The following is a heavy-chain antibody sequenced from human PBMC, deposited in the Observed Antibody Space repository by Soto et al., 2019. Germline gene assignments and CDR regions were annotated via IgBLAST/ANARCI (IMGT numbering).Heavy chain of an antibody. Sequence: GGSLRLSCAASGFTFSSYAMSWVRQAPGKGLEWVSAISGSGGSTYYADSVKGRVTISRDNSKNTLYLQMNSLRAEDTAVYYCAKDLFPSGGTYYYYYGMDVWGQGTTVTVSS. CDR1: GFTFSSYA. CDR2: ISGSGGST. D-gene: IGHD2-15*01. J-gene: IGHJ6*02. CDR3: AKDLFPSGGTYYYYYGMDV. V-gene: IGHV3-23*01.